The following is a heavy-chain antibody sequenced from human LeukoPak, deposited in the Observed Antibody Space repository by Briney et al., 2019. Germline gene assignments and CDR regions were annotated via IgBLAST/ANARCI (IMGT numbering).Heavy chain of an antibody. CDR1: GLTFSSYA. J-gene: IGHJ4*02. CDR2: TSYDGSNK. CDR3: ARSVGDPKYYFDY. D-gene: IGHD3-16*01. V-gene: IGHV3-30-3*01. Sequence: PGRSLRLSCAASGLTFSSYATHWVRQAPGKGLEWVAVTSYDGSNKYYADSVKGRFTISRDNSKNTLYLQMNSLRAEDTAVYYCARSVGDPKYYFDYWGQGTLVTVSS.